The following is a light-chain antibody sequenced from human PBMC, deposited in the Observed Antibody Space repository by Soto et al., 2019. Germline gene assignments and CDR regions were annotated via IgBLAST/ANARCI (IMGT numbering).Light chain of an antibody. V-gene: IGKV1-33*01. CDR2: DAS. CDR1: QDISNY. J-gene: IGKJ3*01. CDR3: QHLFT. Sequence: DIQMTQSPSSLSASVGDRVTITCQASQDISNYLNWYQQKPGKAPKLLIYDASNLETGVPSRFSGSGSGTDFXFTISSLQPEDIATYYCQHLFTFGPGTKVDIK.